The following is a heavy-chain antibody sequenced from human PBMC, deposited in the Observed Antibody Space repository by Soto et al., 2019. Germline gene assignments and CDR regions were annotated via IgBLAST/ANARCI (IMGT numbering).Heavy chain of an antibody. CDR1: GGSISSYY. D-gene: IGHD2-21*01. J-gene: IGHJ4*02. Sequence: LSLTCTVSGGSISSYYWSWIRQPAGKGLEWIGRIYTSGSTNYNPSLKSRVTMSVDTSKNQFSLKLNSVTAADTAVYYCARDGDFTNSVLDWGQGTLVTVSS. CDR2: IYTSGST. V-gene: IGHV4-4*07. CDR3: ARDGDFTNSVLD.